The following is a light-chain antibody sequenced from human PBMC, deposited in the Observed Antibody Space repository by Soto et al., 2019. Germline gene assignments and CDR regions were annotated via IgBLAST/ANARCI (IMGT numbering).Light chain of an antibody. CDR3: QQRSNWPPYT. Sequence: EIVLTQSPAXLSLSPGXRAXXXXXASQSVSSYLAWYQQKPGQAPRLLIYDASNRATGIPARFSGSGSGTDFTLTISSLEPEDFAVYYCQQRSNWPPYTFGQGTKLEIK. CDR2: DAS. V-gene: IGKV3-11*01. CDR1: QSVSSY. J-gene: IGKJ2*01.